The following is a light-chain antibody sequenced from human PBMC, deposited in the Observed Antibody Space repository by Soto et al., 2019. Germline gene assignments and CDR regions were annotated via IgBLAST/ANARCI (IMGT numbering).Light chain of an antibody. V-gene: IGKV3-15*01. CDR1: QTVASN. Sequence: EIVMTQSPDSLSVSPGEGATLSCRASQTVASNLAWYQQKPGQGPRLLIHGASTRATGVPARFSGSGSGTDFTLTICSLQSEDFAVYYCQQYHNWPPQYTFGQGTKLQIK. CDR2: GAS. J-gene: IGKJ2*01. CDR3: QQYHNWPPQYT.